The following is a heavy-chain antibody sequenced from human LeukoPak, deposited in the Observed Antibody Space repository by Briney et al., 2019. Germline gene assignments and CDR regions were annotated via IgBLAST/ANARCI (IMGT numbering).Heavy chain of an antibody. CDR1: GFTFSSYS. CDR3: AREISGDIVVVPAAKLTQKYSYYYMDV. D-gene: IGHD2-2*01. J-gene: IGHJ6*03. CDR2: ISTSSSSI. Sequence: PGGSLRLSCAASGFTFSSYSMNWVRQAPGKGLEWVSYISTSSSSIYYADSVKGRFTISRDNAKNSLYLQMNSLGAEDTAVYYCAREISGDIVVVPAAKLTQKYSYYYMDVWGKGTTVTVSS. V-gene: IGHV3-48*01.